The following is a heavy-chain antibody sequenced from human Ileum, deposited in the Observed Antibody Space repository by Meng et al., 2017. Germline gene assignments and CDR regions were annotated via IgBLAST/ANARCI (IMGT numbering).Heavy chain of an antibody. Sequence: QVQLQESGPGLVKPSQTLSLTCSVPGCSFSSDNYYWTWIRQTPGKGLEWIGLTYYNGSPFYNPSLRSRVTISVDTSKDQFSLKLTSVTAADTAVYYCARERRHYYGSGSFDYWGQGILVTVSS. V-gene: IGHV4-30-4*01. CDR2: TYYNGSP. CDR1: GCSFSSDNYY. D-gene: IGHD3-10*01. CDR3: ARERRHYYGSGSFDY. J-gene: IGHJ4*02.